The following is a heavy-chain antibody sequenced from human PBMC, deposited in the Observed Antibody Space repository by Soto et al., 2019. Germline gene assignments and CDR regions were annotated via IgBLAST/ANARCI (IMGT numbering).Heavy chain of an antibody. V-gene: IGHV4-34*01. Sequence: QVQLQQWGAGLLKPSETLSLTCAVYGGSFSGYYWSWIRQPPGKGLEWIGEINHSGSTNYNPSLKSRVTISVDTSKNQFSLKLSSVTAADTAVYYCASISRYSSSDYWGQGTLVTVSS. D-gene: IGHD6-6*01. CDR1: GGSFSGYY. J-gene: IGHJ4*02. CDR3: ASISRYSSSDY. CDR2: INHSGST.